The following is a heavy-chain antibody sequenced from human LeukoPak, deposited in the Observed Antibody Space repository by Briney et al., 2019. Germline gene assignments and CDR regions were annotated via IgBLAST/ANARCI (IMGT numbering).Heavy chain of an antibody. Sequence: SETLSLTCTVSGGSISSYYWSWIRQPAGKGLEWIGRIYTSGSTNYNPSLKSRVTMSVDASKNQFSLKLSSVTAADTAVYYCARVYGSGAAYYFDYWGQGTLVTVSS. D-gene: IGHD3-10*01. CDR3: ARVYGSGAAYYFDY. V-gene: IGHV4-4*07. J-gene: IGHJ4*02. CDR1: GGSISSYY. CDR2: IYTSGST.